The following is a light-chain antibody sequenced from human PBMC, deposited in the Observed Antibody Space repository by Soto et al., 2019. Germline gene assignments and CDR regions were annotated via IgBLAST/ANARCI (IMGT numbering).Light chain of an antibody. CDR3: LQHGSYPLT. CDR1: QSVSRSS. CDR2: GAS. V-gene: IGKV3-20*01. J-gene: IGKJ3*01. Sequence: EIVLTQSPGTLSLSIGERTTLSCRASQSVSRSSLTWYQQKPGQAPRLLISGASSRATGIPDRFSGSGSGTDFTLTISRLEPEDFATYYCLQHGSYPLTFGPGTKVDVK.